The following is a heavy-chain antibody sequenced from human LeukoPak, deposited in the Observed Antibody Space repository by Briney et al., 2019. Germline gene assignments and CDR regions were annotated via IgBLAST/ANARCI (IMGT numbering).Heavy chain of an antibody. CDR2: INPNSGDT. CDR3: ARIGYCNGTDCHDAFDI. Sequence: ASVKVSCKASGYSFTGYYIHWVRQAPGQGLEWMGWINPNSGDTDNAQKFEGWVTMTRDTSISTVYMEMNRLKSDGTAVYFCARIGYCNGTDCHDAFDIWGQGTMVTVSS. CDR1: GYSFTGYY. J-gene: IGHJ3*02. V-gene: IGHV1-2*04. D-gene: IGHD2-15*01.